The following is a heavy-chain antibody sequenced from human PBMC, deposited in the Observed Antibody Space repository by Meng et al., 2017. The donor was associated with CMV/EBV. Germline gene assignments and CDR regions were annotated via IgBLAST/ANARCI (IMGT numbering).Heavy chain of an antibody. CDR3: ARIMAGTTSYGMDI. CDR2: IFYSGRA. J-gene: IGHJ6*02. Sequence: ETPSLTCTVSGGSIRSSTYYWGWIRQPPGKGLEWIGSIFYSGRAFYNPSLKSRISISVDTSKNQFSLKLSSVTTADTAVYYCARIMAGTTSYGMDIWGQGTTVTVSS. V-gene: IGHV4-39*01. D-gene: IGHD1-7*01. CDR1: GGSIRSSTYY.